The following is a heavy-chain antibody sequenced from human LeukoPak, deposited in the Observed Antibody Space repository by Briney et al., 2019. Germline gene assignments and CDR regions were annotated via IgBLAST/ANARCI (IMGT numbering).Heavy chain of an antibody. J-gene: IGHJ3*02. CDR1: GGTFSSYA. CDR3: ARGSWDTAMVQLIFDI. CDR2: IIPIFGTA. Sequence: ASVKVSCKASGGTFSSYAISWVRQAPGQGLEWMGGIIPIFGTANYAQKFQGRVTITTDESTSTAYMELSSLRSEDTAVYYCARGSWDTAMVQLIFDIWGQGTMVTVSS. D-gene: IGHD5-18*01. V-gene: IGHV1-69*05.